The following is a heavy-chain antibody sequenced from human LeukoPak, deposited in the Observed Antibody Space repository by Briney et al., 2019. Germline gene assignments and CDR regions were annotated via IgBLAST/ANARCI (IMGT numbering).Heavy chain of an antibody. D-gene: IGHD3-22*01. Sequence: GGSLRLSCAASGFTFSSYAMSWVRQAPGKGLEWVSAISGSGGSTYYADSVKGRFTISRDNSKNTLYLQMNSLRAEDTAVYYCAMPKPFYYDSSGYPGYYFDYWGQGTLVTVSS. CDR2: ISGSGGST. V-gene: IGHV3-23*01. CDR3: AMPKPFYYDSSGYPGYYFDY. J-gene: IGHJ4*02. CDR1: GFTFSSYA.